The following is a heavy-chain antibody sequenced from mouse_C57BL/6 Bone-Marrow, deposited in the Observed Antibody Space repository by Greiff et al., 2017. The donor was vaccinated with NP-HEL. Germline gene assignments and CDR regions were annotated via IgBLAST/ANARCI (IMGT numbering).Heavy chain of an antibody. Sequence: QVQLKESGPELVKPGASVKISCKASGYSFTSYYIHWVKQRPGQGLEWIGWIYPGSGNTKYNEKFKGKATLTADTSSSTAYMQLSSLTSEDSAVYYCARRRWLLLYAMDYWGQGTSVTVSS. CDR1: GYSFTSYY. V-gene: IGHV1-66*01. CDR3: ARRRWLLLYAMDY. J-gene: IGHJ4*01. D-gene: IGHD2-3*01. CDR2: IYPGSGNT.